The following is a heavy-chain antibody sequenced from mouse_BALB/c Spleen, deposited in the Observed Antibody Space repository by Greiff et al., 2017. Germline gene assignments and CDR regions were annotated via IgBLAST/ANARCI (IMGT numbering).Heavy chain of an antibody. CDR2: IYPGSGST. CDR1: GYTFTSYW. Sequence: LQQPGSELVRPGASVKLSCKASGYTFTSYWMHWVKQRPGQGLEWIGNIYPGSGSTNYDEKFKSKATLTVDTSSSTADMQLSSLTSEDSAVYYCTRYNGNAWFAYWGQGTLVTVSA. CDR3: TRYNGNAWFAY. D-gene: IGHD2-1*01. V-gene: IGHV1S22*01. J-gene: IGHJ3*01.